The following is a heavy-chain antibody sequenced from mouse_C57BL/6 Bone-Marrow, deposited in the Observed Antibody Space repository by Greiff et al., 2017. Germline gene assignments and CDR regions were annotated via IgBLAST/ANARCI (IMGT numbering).Heavy chain of an antibody. Sequence: VQLQQSDAELVKPGASVKISCTVSGYTFTDHTIHWMKQRPEQGLEWIGYIYPRDGSTKYNEKFKGKATLTADKSSSTAYMQLNSLTSEDSAVYFCARWGYGSSYYFDYWGQGTTLTVSS. CDR1: GYTFTDHT. D-gene: IGHD1-1*01. J-gene: IGHJ2*01. CDR2: IYPRDGST. CDR3: ARWGYGSSYYFDY. V-gene: IGHV1-78*01.